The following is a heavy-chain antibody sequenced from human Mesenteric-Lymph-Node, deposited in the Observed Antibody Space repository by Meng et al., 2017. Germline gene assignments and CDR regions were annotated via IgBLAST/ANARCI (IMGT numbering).Heavy chain of an antibody. J-gene: IGHJ4*02. V-gene: IGHV4-38-2*02. CDR2: SYHSGST. CDR1: GYSISSGYF. Sequence: SETLSLTCAVSGYSISSGYFCGWIRQPPGKVLEWIGSSYHSGSTYYNPSLKGRVTISLDMSKNQFSLNLSSVTAADTAVYYCARDRIAMVREDYCFDYWGQGTLVTVSS. CDR3: ARDRIAMVREDYCFDY. D-gene: IGHD3-10*01.